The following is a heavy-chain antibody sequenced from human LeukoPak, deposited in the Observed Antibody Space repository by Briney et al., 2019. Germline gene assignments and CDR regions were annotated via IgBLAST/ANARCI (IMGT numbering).Heavy chain of an antibody. V-gene: IGHV3-23*01. J-gene: IGHJ3*02. Sequence: PGGSLRLSCAASGFTFSSYGMSWVRQAPGKGLEWVSAISGSGGSTYYADSVKGRFTISRDNSKNTLYLQMNSLRAEDTAVYYCAKDLLRTIRGASDAFDIWGQGTMVTVSS. CDR3: AKDLLRTIRGASDAFDI. CDR2: ISGSGGST. CDR1: GFTFSSYG. D-gene: IGHD3-10*01.